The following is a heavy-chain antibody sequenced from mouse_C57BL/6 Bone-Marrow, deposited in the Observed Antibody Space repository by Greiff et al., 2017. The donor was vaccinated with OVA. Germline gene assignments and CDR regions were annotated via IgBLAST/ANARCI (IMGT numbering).Heavy chain of an antibody. CDR1: GFTFSDFY. V-gene: IGHV7-1*01. J-gene: IGHJ4*01. CDR2: SRNKANDYTT. CDR3: ARDARAMDY. Sequence: EVQGVESGGGLVQSGRSLRLSCATSGFTFSDFYMEWVRQAPGKGLEWIAASRNKANDYTTEYSASVKGRFIVSRDTSQSILYLQMNALRAEDTAIYYCARDARAMDYWGQGTSVTVSS.